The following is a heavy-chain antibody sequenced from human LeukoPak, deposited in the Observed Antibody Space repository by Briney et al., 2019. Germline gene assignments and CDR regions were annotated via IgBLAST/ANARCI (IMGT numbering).Heavy chain of an antibody. J-gene: IGHJ4*02. D-gene: IGHD4-17*01. Sequence: GGSLRLSCAASGFTFSSFAMHWVRQAPGKGLEWVAVISYDGSNKYYADSVKGRFTISRDNSKNTLYLQMNSLRAEDTALYYCEPTVTTERSFDCWGQGTLVTVSS. V-gene: IGHV3-30-3*01. CDR3: EPTVTTERSFDC. CDR1: GFTFSSFA. CDR2: ISYDGSNK.